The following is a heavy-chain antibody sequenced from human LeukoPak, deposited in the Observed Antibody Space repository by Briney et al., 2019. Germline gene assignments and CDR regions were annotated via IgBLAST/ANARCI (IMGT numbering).Heavy chain of an antibody. J-gene: IGHJ4*02. Sequence: GGSPRLSCAASGFTFSSYAMSWVRQAPGKGLEWVSAISGSGGSTYYADSVKGRFTISRDNSKNTPYLQMNSLRAEDTAVYYCAKAKPSGYSYGFPGYFDYWGQGTLVTVSS. CDR2: ISGSGGST. D-gene: IGHD5-18*01. V-gene: IGHV3-23*01. CDR1: GFTFSSYA. CDR3: AKAKPSGYSYGFPGYFDY.